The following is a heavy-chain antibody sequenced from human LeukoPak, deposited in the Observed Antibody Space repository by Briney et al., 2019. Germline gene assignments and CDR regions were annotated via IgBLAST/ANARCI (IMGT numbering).Heavy chain of an antibody. V-gene: IGHV4-38-2*02. J-gene: IGHJ5*02. Sequence: SETLSLTCTVSGFSITSNNYWGWIRQSPGKGLEWIGSVYHRGSAYYNPSLKSRVTISVDTSKNQFSLKLSSVTAADTALYYCARDYSSSWYPSWFDPWGQGTLVTVSS. D-gene: IGHD6-13*01. CDR1: GFSITSNNY. CDR2: VYHRGSA. CDR3: ARDYSSSWYPSWFDP.